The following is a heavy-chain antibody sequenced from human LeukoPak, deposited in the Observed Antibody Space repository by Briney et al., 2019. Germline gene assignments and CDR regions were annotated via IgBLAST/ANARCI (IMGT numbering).Heavy chain of an antibody. V-gene: IGHV1-18*01. D-gene: IGHD3-22*01. CDR2: ICAYNGHT. J-gene: IGHJ5*02. CDR1: GYTFTNYG. Sequence: GSVKVSCKASGYTFTNYGITWVRQAPGQGPEWLGWICAYNGHTNYAQKLQGRVTMSTDTSTNTCYMELRSLRSDDTAVYYCATFYESSRYDWFDPWGQGTLVTVSS. CDR3: ATFYESSRYDWFDP.